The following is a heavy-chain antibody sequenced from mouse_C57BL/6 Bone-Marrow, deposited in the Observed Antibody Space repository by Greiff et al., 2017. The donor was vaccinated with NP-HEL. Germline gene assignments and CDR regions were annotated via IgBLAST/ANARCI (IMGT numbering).Heavy chain of an antibody. J-gene: IGHJ4*01. CDR1: GFTFSSYG. D-gene: IGHD4-1*01. V-gene: IGHV5-6*01. CDR2: ISSGGSYT. CDR3: ARHIRTGPYAMDY. Sequence: EVHLVESGGDLVKPGGSLKLSCAASGFTFSSYGMSWVRQTPDKRLEWVATISSGGSYTYYPDSVKGRFTISRDNAKNTLYLQMSSLKSEDTAMYYCARHIRTGPYAMDYWGQGTSVTVSS.